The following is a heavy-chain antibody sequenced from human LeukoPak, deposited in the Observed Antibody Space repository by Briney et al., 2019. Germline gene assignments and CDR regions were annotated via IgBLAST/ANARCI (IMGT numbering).Heavy chain of an antibody. CDR3: ARALYSMTTVTTEYWFDY. V-gene: IGHV4-30-4*01. J-gene: IGHJ4*02. CDR2: IYYSGST. D-gene: IGHD4-17*01. Sequence: SQTLSLTCAVSGGSISSGGYSWSWIRQPPGKGLEWIGYIYYSGSTYYNPSLQSRVIISVDTSKNQFSLKLTSVTAADTAVYYCARALYSMTTVTTEYWFDYWGQGTLVTVSS. CDR1: GGSISSGGYS.